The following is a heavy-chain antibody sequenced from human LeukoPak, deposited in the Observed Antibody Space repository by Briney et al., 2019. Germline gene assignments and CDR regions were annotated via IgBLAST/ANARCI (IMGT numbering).Heavy chain of an antibody. J-gene: IGHJ4*02. V-gene: IGHV1-18*01. D-gene: IGHD3-22*01. CDR2: ISAYNGNT. CDR1: GYTFTSYG. Sequence: ASVKVSCTASGYTFTSYGISWVRQAPGQGLEWMGWISAYNGNTNYAQKLQGRVTMTTDTSTSTAYMELRSLRSDDTAVYYCARESYYDSSGYYRSGKLYDYWGQGTLVTVSS. CDR3: ARESYYDSSGYYRSGKLYDY.